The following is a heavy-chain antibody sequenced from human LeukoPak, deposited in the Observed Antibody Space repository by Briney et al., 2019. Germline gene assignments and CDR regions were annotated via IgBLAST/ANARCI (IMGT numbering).Heavy chain of an antibody. CDR2: IYPGDSDT. J-gene: IGHJ3*02. Sequence: GESLKISCKGSGYSFTSYWIGWVRQMPGKGLEWLGIIYPGDSDTRYSPSFQGQVTISADKSISTAYLQWSSLKASDTAMYYCARIAAYGSSTSCYAFDIWGQGTMVTVSS. D-gene: IGHD2-2*01. V-gene: IGHV5-51*01. CDR3: ARIAAYGSSTSCYAFDI. CDR1: GYSFTSYW.